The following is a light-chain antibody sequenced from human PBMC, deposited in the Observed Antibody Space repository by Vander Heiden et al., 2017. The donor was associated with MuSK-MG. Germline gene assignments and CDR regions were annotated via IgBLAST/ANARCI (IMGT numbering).Light chain of an antibody. CDR3: QQYNNWPTWT. CDR1: QSVTSS. V-gene: IGKV3-15*01. Sequence: EIVMTQSPATLSVSPGERATLSCRASQSVTSSLAWYQLKPGQAPRLLIYGASTRATGIPARFSGSGYGTEFTLTISSRQSEDFAVYYCQQYNNWPTWTFGQGTKVEIK. CDR2: GAS. J-gene: IGKJ1*01.